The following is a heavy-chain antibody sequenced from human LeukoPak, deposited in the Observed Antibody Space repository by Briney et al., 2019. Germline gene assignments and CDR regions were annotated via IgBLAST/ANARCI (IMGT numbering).Heavy chain of an antibody. CDR1: GGSISSYY. CDR2: IHPSGTT. CDR3: ARGQDAFKTGY. V-gene: IGHV4-59*06. J-gene: IGHJ4*02. Sequence: PSETLSLTCTVSGGSISSYYWSWLRQHPGKGLEWIGYIHPSGTTDYNPSLMSRVTMSLDTSQNQFSLKLTSVTAADTAIYYCARGQDAFKTGYWGQGTLVTVSS. D-gene: IGHD5-24*01.